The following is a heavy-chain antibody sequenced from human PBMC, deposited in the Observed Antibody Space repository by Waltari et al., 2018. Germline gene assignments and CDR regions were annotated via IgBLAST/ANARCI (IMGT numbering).Heavy chain of an antibody. Sequence: QVQLVQSGAEVKKPGASVKVSCKASGYTFTGYYMHWLRQAPGQGLEWMGWINPNSGGTNYAQKFQGRVTMTRDTSISTAYMELSRLRSDDTAVYYCARGRGSSSPYYYYYMDVWGKGTTVTVSS. D-gene: IGHD6-6*01. V-gene: IGHV1-2*02. CDR3: ARGRGSSSPYYYYYMDV. CDR2: INPNSGGT. J-gene: IGHJ6*03. CDR1: GYTFTGYY.